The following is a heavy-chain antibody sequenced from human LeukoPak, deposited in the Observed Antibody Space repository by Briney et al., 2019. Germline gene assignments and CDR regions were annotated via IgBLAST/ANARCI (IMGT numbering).Heavy chain of an antibody. Sequence: SETLSLTCTVSGGSISSGSYYWSWIRQPAGKGLEWIGRIYTSGSTNYNPSLKSRVTISVDTSKNQFSLKLSSVTAADTAVYYWAKDAAREPNYYSSYYRAVWGKGTRVT. CDR3: AKDAAREPNYYSSYYRAV. D-gene: IGHD1-14*01. CDR2: IYTSGST. J-gene: IGHJ6*03. V-gene: IGHV4-61*02. CDR1: GGSISSGSYY.